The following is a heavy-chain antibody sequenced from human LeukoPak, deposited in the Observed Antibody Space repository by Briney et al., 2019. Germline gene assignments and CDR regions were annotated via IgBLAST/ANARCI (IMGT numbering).Heavy chain of an antibody. CDR3: ACGSYFSEDYFDY. Sequence: GGSLRLSCAASGFTFSSYSMNWVRQAPGKGLEWVSSISSSSSYIYYADSVKGRFTISRDNAKNSLYLQMNSLRAEDTAVYYCACGSYFSEDYFDYWGQGTLLTVSS. CDR2: ISSSSSYI. D-gene: IGHD1-26*01. J-gene: IGHJ4*02. CDR1: GFTFSSYS. V-gene: IGHV3-21*01.